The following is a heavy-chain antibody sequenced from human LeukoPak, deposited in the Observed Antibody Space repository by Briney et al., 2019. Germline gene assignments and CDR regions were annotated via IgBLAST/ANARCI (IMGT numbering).Heavy chain of an antibody. V-gene: IGHV3-48*03. Sequence: GGSLRLSCAASGFTFSNYAMHWVRQAPGKGLEWVSYISSSGTTMFYADSVKGRFTISRDKSKNTLYLQMNSLRAEDTAVYYCARENYYGSGSLDYWGQGTLVTVSS. CDR1: GFTFSNYA. D-gene: IGHD3-10*01. J-gene: IGHJ4*02. CDR2: ISSSGTTM. CDR3: ARENYYGSGSLDY.